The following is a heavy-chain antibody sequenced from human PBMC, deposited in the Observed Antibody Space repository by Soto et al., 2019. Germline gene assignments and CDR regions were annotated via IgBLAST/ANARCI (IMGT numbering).Heavy chain of an antibody. V-gene: IGHV3-74*01. CDR1: GFTFTNSW. CDR3: ATGFDC. CDR2: LNADGSST. Sequence: GGSLRLSCAASGFTFTNSWMHWVRQAPGEGLVWVSGLNADGSSTYYADSVKGRFTISRDSAKGALYLQMNSLRAEDTAFYYCATGFDCWGQGTLVTVSS. J-gene: IGHJ4*02.